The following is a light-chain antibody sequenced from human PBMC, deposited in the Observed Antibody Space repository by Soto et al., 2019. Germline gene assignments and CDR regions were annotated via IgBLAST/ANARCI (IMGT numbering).Light chain of an antibody. Sequence: DIQMTQSPSSLSASVGDRVTITCRASQGISNNLAWYQQKPGKAPSLLIYAASTLQSGVPSRFSGSRSGTDFTLTISSLQPEDVATYYCQRYNSAPRTFGQGNKLEIK. CDR2: AAS. CDR1: QGISNN. J-gene: IGKJ2*01. CDR3: QRYNSAPRT. V-gene: IGKV1-27*01.